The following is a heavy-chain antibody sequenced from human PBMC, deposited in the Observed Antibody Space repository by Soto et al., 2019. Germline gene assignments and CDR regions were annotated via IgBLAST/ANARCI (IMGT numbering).Heavy chain of an antibody. CDR2: ISYDGSNR. CDR3: AREYGIGGAAFDF. D-gene: IGHD2-15*01. Sequence: QVQLVESGGGVVQPGRSRRLSCEASGFIFRTYAMHWVRQAPGKGLEWVAVISYDGSNRYYADSVKGRFTISRDNSKNTLYLQRNSLRAEDTAVYYCAREYGIGGAAFDFWGQGTMVTVSS. CDR1: GFIFRTYA. V-gene: IGHV3-30-3*01. J-gene: IGHJ3*01.